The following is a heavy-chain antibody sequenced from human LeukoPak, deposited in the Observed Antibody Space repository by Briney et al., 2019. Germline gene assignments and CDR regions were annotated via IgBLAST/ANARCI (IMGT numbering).Heavy chain of an antibody. CDR1: GFIFGGYT. CDR2: ISPSGGNR. CDR3: ASRRSGWPNDAFDI. J-gene: IGHJ3*02. D-gene: IGHD6-19*01. V-gene: IGHV3-48*04. Sequence: GGSLRLSCVGSGFIFGGYTMNWVRQAPGKGLEWLSYISPSGGNRFYADSVKGRFTISRDNAKNSVFLQMNDLRAGDTALYYCASRRSGWPNDAFDIWGQGTMVIVTS.